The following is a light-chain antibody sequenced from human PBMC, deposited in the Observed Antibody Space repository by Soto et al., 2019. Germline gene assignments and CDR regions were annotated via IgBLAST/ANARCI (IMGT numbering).Light chain of an antibody. CDR2: DTS. CDR3: QQYGSPPET. J-gene: IGKJ1*01. Sequence: SVLTQSPATLSLSPWERDTLSCGTRQSVSSLYLAWYQQKPGLAPRLLIYDTSRRATGVPDRFSGSGSGTHFTLTISRLEPEDFAVYYCQQYGSPPETFGPGTKVDIK. V-gene: IGKV3D-20*01. CDR1: QSVSSLY.